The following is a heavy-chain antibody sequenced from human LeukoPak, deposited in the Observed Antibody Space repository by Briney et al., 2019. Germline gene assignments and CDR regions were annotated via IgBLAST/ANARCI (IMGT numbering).Heavy chain of an antibody. J-gene: IGHJ4*02. CDR3: AKNGKANYDMFFDF. Sequence: GGSLRLSCAASGFTFSNYAMNWVRQAPGKGLEWVSALGDNDGRTFYADSVKGRFTISRDNSKNTLYLQTNSLRAEDTAIYYCAKNGKANYDMFFDFWGQGTLVTVSS. V-gene: IGHV3-23*01. CDR1: GFTFSNYA. CDR2: LGDNDGRT. D-gene: IGHD4/OR15-4a*01.